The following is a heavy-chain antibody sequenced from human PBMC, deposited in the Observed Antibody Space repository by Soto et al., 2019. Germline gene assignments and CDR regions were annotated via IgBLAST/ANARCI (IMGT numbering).Heavy chain of an antibody. Sequence: QVQLVESGEGVAQPGRSLRLSCAASGFTFSSYGMHWARQAQGKGLEWVAVISYDGSNKYYADSVKGRFTISRDNSKNTLYLQMNSLRAEDTAVYYCAKGYFDWLPFDYWGQGTLVTVSS. CDR3: AKGYFDWLPFDY. D-gene: IGHD3-9*01. CDR1: GFTFSSYG. V-gene: IGHV3-30*18. CDR2: ISYDGSNK. J-gene: IGHJ4*02.